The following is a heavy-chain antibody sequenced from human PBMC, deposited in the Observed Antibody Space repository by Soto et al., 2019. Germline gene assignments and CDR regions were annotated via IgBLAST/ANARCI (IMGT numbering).Heavy chain of an antibody. J-gene: IGHJ4*02. CDR3: AGGPYDSSGYFVY. CDR2: MYYRGAT. D-gene: IGHD3-22*01. V-gene: IGHV4-31*03. Sequence: VQLQESGPGLVQTSQTLSLPCSVSGASITNGDYFWGWIRQHPGKGLEWFGYMYYRGATYSNPSLRSRLSISTDTSKNPFSLNLRSVTAADSAGYYGAGGPYDSSGYFVYWGKGTLVTVPS. CDR1: GASITNGDYF.